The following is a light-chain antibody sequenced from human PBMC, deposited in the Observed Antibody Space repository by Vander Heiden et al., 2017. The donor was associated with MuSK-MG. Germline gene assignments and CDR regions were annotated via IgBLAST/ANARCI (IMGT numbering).Light chain of an antibody. CDR3: QQYGNSPWT. CDR2: GDS. Sequence: DIVLTHSTGTMSLSPGERATLSCRASQSVSSSYLAYYQQNAGHASMLIIDGDSSAATVIPDRCSGRWSGKYFILTISRLEPEDAAVYYCQQYGNSPWTFGQGTKVEIK. CDR1: QSVSSSY. J-gene: IGKJ1*01. V-gene: IGKV3-20*01.